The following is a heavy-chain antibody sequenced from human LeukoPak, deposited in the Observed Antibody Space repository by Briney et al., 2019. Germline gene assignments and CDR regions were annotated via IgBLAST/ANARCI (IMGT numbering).Heavy chain of an antibody. CDR3: ARGLASGYPPIPFDY. Sequence: SETLSLTCAVYGESFSGYYWSWIRQPPGKGLEWIGEIIDTGSTKYNSSLKSRVTISVDTSKNEFPLNLTSVTAADTAVYYCARGLASGYPPIPFDYWGQGTLVTVSS. CDR2: IIDTGST. CDR1: GESFSGYY. D-gene: IGHD3-3*01. V-gene: IGHV4-34*12. J-gene: IGHJ4*02.